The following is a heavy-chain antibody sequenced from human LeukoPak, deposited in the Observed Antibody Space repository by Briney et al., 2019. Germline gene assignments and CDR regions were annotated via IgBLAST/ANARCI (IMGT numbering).Heavy chain of an antibody. CDR3: AKEGPPSSGWPFDY. CDR1: GFTFSNYA. CDR2: ISDSGGTT. Sequence: GGSLRLSCAASGFTFSNYAMSWVRQAPGKGLEWVSAISDSGGTTYYADSVKGRFTISRDNSKNTLYLQVNSLRAEDTALYYCAKEGPPSSGWPFDYWGQGTLVTVSS. D-gene: IGHD6-19*01. V-gene: IGHV3-23*01. J-gene: IGHJ4*02.